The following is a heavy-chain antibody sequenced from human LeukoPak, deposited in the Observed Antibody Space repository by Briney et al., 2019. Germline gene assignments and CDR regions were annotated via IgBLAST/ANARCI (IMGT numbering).Heavy chain of an antibody. D-gene: IGHD6-13*01. CDR1: GFTFSSYS. CDR2: ISSSSSYI. CDR3: ATTPRIAAAGTPHFDY. Sequence: GGSLRLSCAASGFTFSSYSMNWVRQAPGKGLEWVSSISSSSSYIYYADSVKGRFTISRDNAKNSLYLQMNSLRAEDTAVYYCATTPRIAAAGTPHFDYWGQGTLVTVSS. V-gene: IGHV3-21*04. J-gene: IGHJ4*02.